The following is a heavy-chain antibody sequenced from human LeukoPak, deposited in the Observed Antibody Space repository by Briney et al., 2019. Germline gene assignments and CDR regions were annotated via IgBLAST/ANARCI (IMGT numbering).Heavy chain of an antibody. CDR3: ASFDWNDLNWFDP. J-gene: IGHJ5*02. CDR1: GGTFSSYA. V-gene: IGHV1-69*06. D-gene: IGHD1-1*01. CDR2: IIPIFGTA. Sequence: SVKVSCKASGGTFSSYAVCWVRQAPGQGLEWMGGIIPIFGTANYAQKFQGRVTITADKSTSTAYMELSSLRSEDTAVYYCASFDWNDLNWFDPWGQGTLVTISS.